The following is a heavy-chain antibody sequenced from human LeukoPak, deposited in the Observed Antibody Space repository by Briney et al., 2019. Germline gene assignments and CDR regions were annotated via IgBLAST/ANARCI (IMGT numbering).Heavy chain of an antibody. CDR1: GGSISSGDYY. J-gene: IGHJ4*02. CDR3: ARAPNTYYDFWSGYYTGTTYLDY. Sequence: PSQNLSLTCTVSGGSISSGDYYWSWIRQPPGKGLGWIGYIYYSGSTYYNPSLKSRVTISVDTSKNQFSLKLSSVTAADTAVYYCARAPNTYYDFWSGYYTGTTYLDYWGQGTLVTVSS. CDR2: IYYSGST. D-gene: IGHD3-3*01. V-gene: IGHV4-30-4*08.